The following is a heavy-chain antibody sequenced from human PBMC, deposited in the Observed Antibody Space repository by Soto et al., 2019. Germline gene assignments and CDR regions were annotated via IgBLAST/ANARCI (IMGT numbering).Heavy chain of an antibody. CDR1: GGSISSYY. Sequence: SETLSLSCTVSGGSISSYYWSWIRQPPGKGLEWIGYIYYSGSTNYNPSLKSRVTISVDTSKNQFSLKLSSVTAADTAVYYCARGEGLPPASLTDYRGQGTLV. J-gene: IGHJ4*02. V-gene: IGHV4-59*08. CDR3: ARGEGLPPASLTDY. CDR2: IYYSGST. D-gene: IGHD2-2*01.